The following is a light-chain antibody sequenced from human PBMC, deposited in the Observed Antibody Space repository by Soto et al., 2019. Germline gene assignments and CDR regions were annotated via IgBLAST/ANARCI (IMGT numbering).Light chain of an antibody. CDR3: SSYAGSNLWV. Sequence: QPVLTQSPSASGSPGQSVTISCTGTSSDVGNYKYVSWYQQHPGKALKLMIYEVSKRPSGVPDRFSGSKSGNTASLTVSGLQVEDEADYYCSSYAGSNLWVFGGGTKLTVL. CDR2: EVS. V-gene: IGLV2-8*01. CDR1: SSDVGNYKY. J-gene: IGLJ3*02.